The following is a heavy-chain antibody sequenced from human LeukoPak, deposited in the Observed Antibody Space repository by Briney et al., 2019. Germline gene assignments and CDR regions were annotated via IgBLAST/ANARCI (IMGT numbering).Heavy chain of an antibody. CDR1: GDSISNYY. CDR3: ARSGGKYQGLAFDY. V-gene: IGHV4-59*01. J-gene: IGHJ4*02. D-gene: IGHD2-2*01. Sequence: PSETLSLTCTVSGDSISNYYGSWIRQSPGEGLEWLGYIYYTGSTNYNPALKTRVTISVDPSRNQFSLKLSSVTAAGTAVHYCARSGGKYQGLAFDYWGQGALVTVSS. CDR2: IYYTGST.